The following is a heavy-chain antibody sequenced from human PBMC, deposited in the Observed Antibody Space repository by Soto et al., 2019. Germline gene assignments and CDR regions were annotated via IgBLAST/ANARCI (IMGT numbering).Heavy chain of an antibody. J-gene: IGHJ4*02. CDR1: GDSVSSNSAA. CDR3: ARGGWEGGYEGYYFDY. CDR2: TYYRSNWYN. D-gene: IGHD5-12*01. Sequence: QVPLQQSGPGLVKPSQTLSLTCAISGDSVSSNSAAWNWIRQSPSRGLEWLGRTYYRSNWYNDYAISVKSRVTIHSDTSTNQFSLQLNSVTPEDPAVYFCARGGWEGGYEGYYFDYWGQGTLVTVSS. V-gene: IGHV6-1*01.